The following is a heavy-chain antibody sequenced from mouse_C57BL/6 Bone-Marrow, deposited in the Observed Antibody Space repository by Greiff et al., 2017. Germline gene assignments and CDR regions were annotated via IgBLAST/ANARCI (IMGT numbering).Heavy chain of an antibody. CDR3: LGGFMITTSYFYAMDY. Sequence: QVTLKVSGPGILQPSQTLSLACTFSGISLSTSGMGLSWLRKPSGKALEWLASIWNNDNYYNPSLKSRLTISKETSNYQVFLKLTSVDTADSSNNYGALGGFMITTSYFYAMDYWGQGTSVTVSS. J-gene: IGHJ4*01. D-gene: IGHD2-4*01. CDR2: WNNDNY. CDR1: ISLSTSGMGL. V-gene: IGHV8-2*01.